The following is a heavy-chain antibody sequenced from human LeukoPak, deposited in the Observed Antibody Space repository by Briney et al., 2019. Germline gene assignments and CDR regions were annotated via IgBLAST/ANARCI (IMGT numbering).Heavy chain of an antibody. D-gene: IGHD1-26*01. Sequence: SETLSLTCAVYGGSFSGYYWSWIRQPPGKGLEWIGEINHSGSTNYNPSLKSRVTISVDTSENQFSLKLSSVTAADTAVYYCARGQTEHYWGQGTLVTVSS. V-gene: IGHV4-34*01. CDR1: GGSFSGYY. CDR3: ARGQTEHY. CDR2: INHSGST. J-gene: IGHJ4*02.